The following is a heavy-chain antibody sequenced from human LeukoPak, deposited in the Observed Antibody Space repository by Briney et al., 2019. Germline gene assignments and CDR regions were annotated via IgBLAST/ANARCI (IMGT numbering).Heavy chain of an antibody. J-gene: IGHJ3*02. D-gene: IGHD2-21*02. V-gene: IGHV1-46*01. Sequence: ASVKVSCKASGYTFTSYYMHWVRQAPGQGLEWMGIINPSGGSTSYAQKFQGRVTMTRDTSTSTVYMELSGLRSEDTAVYYCARYCGGDCYSPHDAFDIWGQGTVVTVSS. CDR2: INPSGGST. CDR1: GYTFTSYY. CDR3: ARYCGGDCYSPHDAFDI.